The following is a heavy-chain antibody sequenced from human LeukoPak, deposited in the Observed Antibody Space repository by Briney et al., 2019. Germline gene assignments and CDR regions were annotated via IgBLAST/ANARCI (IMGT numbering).Heavy chain of an antibody. J-gene: IGHJ5*02. CDR2: FDPEDGET. CDR3: AREYTGDSSGYYPNWFDP. V-gene: IGHV1-24*01. Sequence: GASVQVSCKVSGYTLTELSMPWVGQAPGKGLEWMGGFDPEDGETIYAQKFQGRVTMTEDTSTDTAYMELSSLRSEDTAVYYCAREYTGDSSGYYPNWFDPWGQGTLVTVSS. D-gene: IGHD3-22*01. CDR1: GYTLTELS.